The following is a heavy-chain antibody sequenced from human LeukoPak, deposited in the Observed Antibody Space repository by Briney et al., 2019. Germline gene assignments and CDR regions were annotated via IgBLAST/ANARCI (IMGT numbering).Heavy chain of an antibody. D-gene: IGHD3-10*01. CDR3: ARDQEWFGEIGMDV. CDR1: RYTFTSYG. J-gene: IGHJ6*03. Sequence: ASVKVSFKASRYTFTSYGISWVRQAPGQGREGMGWISAYDGKTNYAQKLNGRVTMTTDTSTSTDYMELRSLRSDDTTVYYCARDQEWFGEIGMDVWGKGTTVTVSS. CDR2: ISAYDGKT. V-gene: IGHV1-18*01.